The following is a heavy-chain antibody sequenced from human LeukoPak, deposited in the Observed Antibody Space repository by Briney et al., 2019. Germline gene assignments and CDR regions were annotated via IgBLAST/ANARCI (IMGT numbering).Heavy chain of an antibody. CDR1: GFKFDDDG. CDR2: INWNGGST. CDR3: ARDLQQLGALDI. V-gene: IGHV3-20*04. Sequence: PGGSLRLSCAASGFKFDDDGMSWVRQSPGKGLEWVSGINWNGGSTGYADSVKSRFTISRDNARKSPYLQMNSLRAEDTALYYCARDLQQLGALDIWGQGTVVTVSS. D-gene: IGHD6-13*01. J-gene: IGHJ3*02.